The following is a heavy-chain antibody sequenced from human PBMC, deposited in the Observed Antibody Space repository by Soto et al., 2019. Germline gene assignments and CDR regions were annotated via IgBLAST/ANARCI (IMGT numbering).Heavy chain of an antibody. CDR1: GGSISSSKW. CDR2: IYHSGST. V-gene: IGHV4-4*02. CDR3: ARGVLATGFDY. Sequence: ASETLSLTCAVSGGSISSSKWWSWVRQPPGKGLEWIGEIYHSGSTNYNPSLKSRVTISVDKSKNQFSLQLNSVTPQDTAVYYCARGVLATGFDYWARGTLVTVSS. J-gene: IGHJ4*02. D-gene: IGHD2-21*01.